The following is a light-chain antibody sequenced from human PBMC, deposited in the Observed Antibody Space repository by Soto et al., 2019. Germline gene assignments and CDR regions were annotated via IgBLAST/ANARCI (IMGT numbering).Light chain of an antibody. CDR3: QQYNNWPLT. V-gene: IGKV3D-15*01. J-gene: IGKJ4*01. CDR1: QSVSND. Sequence: EMVVTQSPGTLSLSPGDIATLSCMASQSVSNDYVAWVQQKPGQTPRLLIYDASTRATGFPARFSGSGSGTEFTLTISSLQSEDFAVYYCQQYNNWPLTFGGGTKVDIK. CDR2: DAS.